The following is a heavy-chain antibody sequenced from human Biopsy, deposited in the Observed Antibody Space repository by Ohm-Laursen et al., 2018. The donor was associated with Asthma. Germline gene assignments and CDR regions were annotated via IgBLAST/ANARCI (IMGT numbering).Heavy chain of an antibody. D-gene: IGHD4-23*01. CDR2: ISYDGSNK. V-gene: IGHV3-30*03. J-gene: IGHJ3*02. CDR1: GFTFSSYG. CDR3: ARGNHHLDYGGNSGAFDI. Sequence: SLRLSCSASGFTFSSYGMHWVRQAPGKGLEWVAVISYDGSNKYYADSVKGRFTISRDNSKNTLYLQMNSLRAEDTAVYYCARGNHHLDYGGNSGAFDIWGQGAMVTVSS.